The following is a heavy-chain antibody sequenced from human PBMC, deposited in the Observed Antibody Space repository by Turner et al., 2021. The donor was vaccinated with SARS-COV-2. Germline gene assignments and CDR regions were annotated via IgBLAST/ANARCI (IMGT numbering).Heavy chain of an antibody. CDR1: GYTFSGYY. J-gene: IGHJ5*02. D-gene: IGHD3-3*01. CDR3: ARGPRGYDFWSGYPNWFDP. V-gene: IGHV1-2*02. CDR2: INPNSGGT. Sequence: VKLVQSGAEVKKPGASVTFSCKASGYTFSGYYMHWVRQAPGQGLEWMGWINPNSGGTNYAQKFQGRVTMTSDTSISTAYMELSRLRSDDTAVYYCARGPRGYDFWSGYPNWFDPWGQGTLVTVSS.